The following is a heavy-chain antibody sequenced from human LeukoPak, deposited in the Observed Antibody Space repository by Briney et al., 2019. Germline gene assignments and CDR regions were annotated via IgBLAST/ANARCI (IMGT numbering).Heavy chain of an antibody. V-gene: IGHV3-30-3*01. CDR3: ATHPATWDIVVVPAAIVDY. D-gene: IGHD2-2*02. CDR2: ISYDGSNK. CDR1: GFTFSSYA. J-gene: IGHJ4*02. Sequence: GGSLRPSCAASGFTFSSYAMHWVRQAPGKGLEWVAVISYDGSNKYYADSVKGRFTISRDNSKNTLYLQMNSLRAEDTAVYYCATHPATWDIVVVPAAIVDYWGQGTPVTVSS.